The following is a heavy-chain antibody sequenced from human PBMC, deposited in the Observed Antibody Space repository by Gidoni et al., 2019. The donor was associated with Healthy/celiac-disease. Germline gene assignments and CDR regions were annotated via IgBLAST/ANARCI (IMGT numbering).Heavy chain of an antibody. D-gene: IGHD5-12*01. CDR3: ARDHFRDGYNFYYYYGMDV. V-gene: IGHV1-2*02. Sequence: QVQLVQSGAEVKKPGASVKVSCKASGYTFTGYYMHWVRQAPGQGLEWMGWINPNSGGTNYAQKFQGRVTMTRDTSISTAYMELSRLRSDDTAVYYCARDHFRDGYNFYYYYGMDVWGQGTTVTVSS. J-gene: IGHJ6*02. CDR2: INPNSGGT. CDR1: GYTFTGYY.